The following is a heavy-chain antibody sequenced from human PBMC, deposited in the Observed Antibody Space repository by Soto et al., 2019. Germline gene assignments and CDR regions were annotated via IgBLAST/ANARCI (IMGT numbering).Heavy chain of an antibody. CDR2: IRSEAYGGTT. D-gene: IGHD3-22*01. V-gene: IGHV3-49*04. CDR1: VFNFGNYA. Sequence: WSLRLSCTGSVFNFGNYALSWGRQAPGKGPEWVGFIRSEAYGGTTDYAASVKGRFITSRDDSKSIAYLEINSLQTDDTAVYYCTRYYYESSGYYVYWGQGTLVTVSS. CDR3: TRYYYESSGYYVY. J-gene: IGHJ4*02.